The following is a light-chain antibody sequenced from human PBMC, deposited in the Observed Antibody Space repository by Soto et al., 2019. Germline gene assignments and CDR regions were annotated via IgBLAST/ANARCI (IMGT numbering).Light chain of an antibody. CDR3: HHYCDSSWT. Sequence: EVESTQSTGTLSLSPGERATLSCRASQSVSRTLFTWYHHTSGHAPRLLLYGVSSRTTRIPYRFSVSWSGTDFTLTISRVEPEDFAVYFCHHYCDSSWTLGQGTKVYSK. J-gene: IGKJ1*01. CDR2: GVS. V-gene: IGKV3-20*01. CDR1: QSVSRTL.